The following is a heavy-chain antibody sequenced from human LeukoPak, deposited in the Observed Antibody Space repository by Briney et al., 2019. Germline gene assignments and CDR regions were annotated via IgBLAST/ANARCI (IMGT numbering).Heavy chain of an antibody. J-gene: IGHJ4*02. CDR2: ISGSGVIT. V-gene: IGHV3-23*01. Sequence: PGGSLRLSCAGSGFTFNTYILSWVRQAPGKGLEWVSAISGSGVITCYAESVRGRFTISRDNSKNTLFLQMNSLGAEDTAVYYCAKMASDSSGYPYWGQGTLVTVSS. CDR3: AKMASDSSGYPY. CDR1: GFTFNTYI. D-gene: IGHD3-22*01.